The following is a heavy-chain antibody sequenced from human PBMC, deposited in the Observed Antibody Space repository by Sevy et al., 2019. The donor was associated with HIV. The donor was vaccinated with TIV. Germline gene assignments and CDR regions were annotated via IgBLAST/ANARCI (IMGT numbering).Heavy chain of an antibody. CDR1: GFTFTDYW. Sequence: GGSLRLSCAASGFTFTDYWMSWVRQTPGKGLEWVATINQDESEKYYVDSVKGRFAISRDNGKNSVSLQMNGLRVEDTALYYCAREVGGFNWRPYYFDSWGQGTLVTVSS. D-gene: IGHD3-3*01. CDR3: AREVGGFNWRPYYFDS. J-gene: IGHJ4*02. V-gene: IGHV3-7*01. CDR2: INQDESEK.